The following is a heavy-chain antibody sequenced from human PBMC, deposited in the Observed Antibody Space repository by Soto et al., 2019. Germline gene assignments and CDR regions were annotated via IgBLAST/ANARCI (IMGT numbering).Heavy chain of an antibody. J-gene: IGHJ6*03. V-gene: IGHV3-23*01. D-gene: IGHD3-10*01. CDR2: ISCSGGSV. CDR1: GLTFSSYD. Sequence: EVQLLESGGGLVQPGGSLRLSCAASGLTFSSYDMSWVRQAPGKGLEWVSGISCSGGSVYYADSVKGRFTISRDNSKNTLYLQMNSLRAEDTAVYYCAKCHRFGEVVRYYYYMDVWGKGTTVTVSS. CDR3: AKCHRFGEVVRYYYYMDV.